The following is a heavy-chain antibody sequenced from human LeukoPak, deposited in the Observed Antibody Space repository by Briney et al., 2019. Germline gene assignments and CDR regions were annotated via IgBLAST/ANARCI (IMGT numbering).Heavy chain of an antibody. Sequence: ASVKVSCKASGYTFTSYYMHWVRQAPGQGLEWMGIINPSGGSTSYAQKFQGRVTMTRDTSTSTVYMELSSLKASDTAMYYCARGGEGSCCVTDYWGQGTLVTVSS. D-gene: IGHD2-15*01. CDR3: ARGGEGSCCVTDY. V-gene: IGHV1-46*01. CDR2: INPSGGST. CDR1: GYTFTSYY. J-gene: IGHJ4*02.